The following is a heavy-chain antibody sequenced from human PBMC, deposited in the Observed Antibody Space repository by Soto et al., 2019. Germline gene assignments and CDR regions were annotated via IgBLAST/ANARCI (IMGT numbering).Heavy chain of an antibody. V-gene: IGHV4-59*01. CDR2: IYYSGST. CDR1: GGSISSYY. J-gene: IGHJ4*02. CDR3: ERSPAYDPFDY. D-gene: IGHD5-12*01. Sequence: QVQLQESGPGLVKPSETLSLTCTVSGGSISSYYWSWIRQPPGKGLEWIGYIYYSGSTNYNPSLKRRVTISVDTSKNQFSLKLSSVTAADTAVYYCERSPAYDPFDYWGQGTLVTVSS.